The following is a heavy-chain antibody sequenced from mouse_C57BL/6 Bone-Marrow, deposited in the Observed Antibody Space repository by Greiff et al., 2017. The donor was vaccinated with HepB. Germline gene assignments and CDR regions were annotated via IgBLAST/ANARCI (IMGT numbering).Heavy chain of an antibody. Sequence: EVQLVESGGGLVKPGGPLKLSCAASGFTFSSYAMSWVRQTPEKRLEWVATISDGGSYTYYPDNVKGRFTISRDNAKNNLYLQMSHLKSEDTAMYYCARGGDYYGSSRYFDDWGQGTTLTVSS. CDR2: ISDGGSYT. J-gene: IGHJ2*01. D-gene: IGHD1-1*01. CDR1: GFTFSSYA. V-gene: IGHV5-4*01. CDR3: ARGGDYYGSSRYFDD.